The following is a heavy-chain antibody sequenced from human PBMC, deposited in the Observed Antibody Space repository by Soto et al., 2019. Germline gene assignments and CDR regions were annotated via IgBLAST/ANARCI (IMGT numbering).Heavy chain of an antibody. CDR3: ATFYSTSYYLHNWFDP. J-gene: IGHJ5*02. CDR1: GYTFISHD. V-gene: IGHV1-8*01. D-gene: IGHD6-13*01. Sequence: GASVKVSCKASGYTFISHDINWVRQATGQGLEWMGWMNPSSGYTGYAQKFQGRVTMTRNSSISTAYMELSSLRSEDTAVYYCATFYSTSYYLHNWFDPWGQGTLVTVSS. CDR2: MNPSSGYT.